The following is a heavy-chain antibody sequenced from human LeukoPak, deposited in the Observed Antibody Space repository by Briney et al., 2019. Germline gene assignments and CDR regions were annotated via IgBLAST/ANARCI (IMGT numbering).Heavy chain of an antibody. J-gene: IGHJ4*02. CDR1: GFTFSSSA. D-gene: IGHD6-13*01. CDR2: ISASGGST. CDR3: AKDRGIAAAGRPYYFDY. Sequence: QSGGSLRLSCAASGFTFSSSAMSWVRQVPGKGLEWVSGISASGGSTYYADSVRGRFTISRDNSKNTLYVQMNSLRDEDTAVYYCAKDRGIAAAGRPYYFDYWGQGTLVTVSS. V-gene: IGHV3-23*01.